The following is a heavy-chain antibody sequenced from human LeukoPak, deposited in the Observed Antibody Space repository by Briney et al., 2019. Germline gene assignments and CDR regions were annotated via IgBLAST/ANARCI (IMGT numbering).Heavy chain of an antibody. Sequence: ASVKVSCKASGYTFTSYDINWVRQATGQGLEWMGWMNPNSGNTGYAQKFQGGVTMTRNTSISTAYMELSSLRSEDTAVYYCATSPPSGDYLDYWGQGTLVTVSS. D-gene: IGHD4-17*01. CDR2: MNPNSGNT. V-gene: IGHV1-8*01. J-gene: IGHJ4*02. CDR1: GYTFTSYD. CDR3: ATSPPSGDYLDY.